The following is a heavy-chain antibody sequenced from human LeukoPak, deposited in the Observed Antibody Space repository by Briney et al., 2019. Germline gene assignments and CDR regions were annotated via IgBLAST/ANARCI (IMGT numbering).Heavy chain of an antibody. V-gene: IGHV3-66*01. Sequence: GGSLRLSCAASGFTVSSNYMTWVRQAPGKGLEWVSVIYKGGNIYYADSVKSRFTISRDSSKNTLYLQMNNLRVEDTAVYYCAREGGLGYCSNTACALDYWGQGILVTVSS. J-gene: IGHJ4*02. D-gene: IGHD2-2*01. CDR2: IYKGGNI. CDR3: AREGGLGYCSNTACALDY. CDR1: GFTVSSNY.